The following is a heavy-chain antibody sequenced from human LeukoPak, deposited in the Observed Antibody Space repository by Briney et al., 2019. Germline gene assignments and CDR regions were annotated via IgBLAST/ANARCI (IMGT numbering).Heavy chain of an antibody. D-gene: IGHD5-12*01. V-gene: IGHV1-2*02. CDR2: INPNSSGA. CDR3: ARGRGYSGYDPIDY. CDR1: GYIFTGYY. Sequence: ASVKVSCKASGYIFTGYYIHWVRQAPGQGLEWMGWINPNSSGADYAQNFQGRVTMTRDTSITTAYMELNRLRFDDTAVYHCARGRGYSGYDPIDYWGQGMLVTVSS. J-gene: IGHJ4*02.